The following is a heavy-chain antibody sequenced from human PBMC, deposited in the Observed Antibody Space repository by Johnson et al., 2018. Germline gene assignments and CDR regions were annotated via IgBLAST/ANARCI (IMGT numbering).Heavy chain of an antibody. V-gene: IGHV3-30-3*01. CDR2: ISYDGNNK. CDR1: GFPFSSYA. Sequence: QVQLLESGGGVVQPGKSLRLSCTASGFPFSSYAMHWVRQAPGKGLEWVAFISYDGNNKYYTDSVKGRFTISRDNSKHTLYLQMNSLRVEDTAVYYCAKGSLMAPRELYFQHWGQGTLVTVSS. D-gene: IGHD3-10*01. J-gene: IGHJ1*01. CDR3: AKGSLMAPRELYFQH.